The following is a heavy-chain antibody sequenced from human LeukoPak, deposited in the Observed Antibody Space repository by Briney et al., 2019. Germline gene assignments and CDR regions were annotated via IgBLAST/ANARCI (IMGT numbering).Heavy chain of an antibody. D-gene: IGHD3-16*01. CDR3: ARRPRLGYFDY. CDR1: GVSFSGYY. Sequence: SETLSLTCAVYGVSFSGYYWSWIRQPPGKGLEWIGEINHSGSTNYNPSLKSRVTISVDTSKNQFSLKLSSVTAADPAVYYCARRPRLGYFDYWGQGTLVPVSS. J-gene: IGHJ4*02. CDR2: INHSGST. V-gene: IGHV4-34*01.